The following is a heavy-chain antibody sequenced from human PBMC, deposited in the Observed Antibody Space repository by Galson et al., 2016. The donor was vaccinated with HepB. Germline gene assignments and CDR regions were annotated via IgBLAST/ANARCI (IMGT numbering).Heavy chain of an antibody. V-gene: IGHV6-1*01. D-gene: IGHD1/OR15-1a*01. Sequence: CAISGDSVSSNNAIWNWIRQSPSRGLEWLGRTYYRSKWYNDYGVSVKSRKTISPDTSKNQFSLQLTSVTPEDTAVYYCAGHLRMGRTSNGLDVWGQGTTVTFS. CDR1: GDSVSSNNAI. J-gene: IGHJ6*02. CDR2: TYYRSKWYN. CDR3: AGHLRMGRTSNGLDV.